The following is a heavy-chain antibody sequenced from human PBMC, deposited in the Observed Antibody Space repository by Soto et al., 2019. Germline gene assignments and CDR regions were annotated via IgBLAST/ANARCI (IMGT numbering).Heavy chain of an antibody. CDR2: IIPIFGTA. Sequence: SVKVSCKASGGTFSSYAISWVRQAPGQGLEWMGGIIPIFGTANYAQKFQGRVTITADESTSTAYMELSSLRSEDTAVYYCARDRWLHHDHSLLPGYGMDVWGQGTTVTVSS. CDR3: ARDRWLHHDHSLLPGYGMDV. D-gene: IGHD5-12*01. V-gene: IGHV1-69*13. CDR1: GGTFSSYA. J-gene: IGHJ6*02.